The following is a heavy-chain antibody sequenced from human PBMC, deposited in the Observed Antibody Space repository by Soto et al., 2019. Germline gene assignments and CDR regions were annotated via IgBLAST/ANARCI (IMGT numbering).Heavy chain of an antibody. D-gene: IGHD6-19*01. V-gene: IGHV4-34*09. J-gene: IGHJ5*02. CDR3: ARQWLDRSGRDNWFDP. CDR2: INHSGST. Sequence: SETLSLTCAVYGGSFSGYYWTWIRQPPGTGLEWIGEINHSGSTYYNPSLKSRVTISVDTSKNQFSLKLSSVTAADTAVCYCARQWLDRSGRDNWFDPWGQGTLVTVSS. CDR1: GGSFSGYY.